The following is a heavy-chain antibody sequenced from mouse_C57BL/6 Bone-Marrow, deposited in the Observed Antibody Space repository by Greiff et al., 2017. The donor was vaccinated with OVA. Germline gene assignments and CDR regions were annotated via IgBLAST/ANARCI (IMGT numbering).Heavy chain of an antibody. CDR2: ISSGSSTI. Sequence: EVHLVESGGGLVQPGGSLKLSCAASGFTFSDYGMHWVRQAPEKGLEWVAYISSGSSTIYYADTVKGRFTISRDNAKNTLFLQMTRLRSEDTSMYYCASVLLYYFSMDYWGQGTSVTVSS. CDR3: ASVLLYYFSMDY. J-gene: IGHJ4*01. V-gene: IGHV5-17*01. CDR1: GFTFSDYG. D-gene: IGHD2-12*01.